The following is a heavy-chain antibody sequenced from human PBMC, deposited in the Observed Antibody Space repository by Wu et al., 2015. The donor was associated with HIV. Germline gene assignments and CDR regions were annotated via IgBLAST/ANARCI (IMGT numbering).Heavy chain of an antibody. Sequence: QVQLVQSGAEMKEPGASVRVSCEASGYTFTRYGINWVRQAPGQGLEWMGWISSHNGKTTYAQRFQGRVTMTTDTSTTTAYMEVRSLRPDDTAVYYCARDQTPAKLVPFDYWGQGTLVTVSS. CDR3: ARDQTPAKLVPFDY. CDR2: ISSHNGKT. V-gene: IGHV1-18*01. J-gene: IGHJ4*02. D-gene: IGHD2-2*01. CDR1: GYTFTRYG.